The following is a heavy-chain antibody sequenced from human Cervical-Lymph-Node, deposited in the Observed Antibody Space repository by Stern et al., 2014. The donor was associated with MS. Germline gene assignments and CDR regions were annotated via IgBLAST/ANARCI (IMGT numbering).Heavy chain of an antibody. J-gene: IGHJ5*02. D-gene: IGHD6-13*01. Sequence: QLQLQESGPGLVKPSGTLSLTCAVSGGSIRSSNWWPWVRKPPGKGLEWIGLIYYAESTDYNPSLKSRITISIDKSKNQFSLKLNSVTAADTAVYYCVRSVGIAADDNWFDPWGQGTLVTVSS. CDR1: GGSIRSSNW. CDR2: IYYAEST. CDR3: VRSVGIAADDNWFDP. V-gene: IGHV4-4*02.